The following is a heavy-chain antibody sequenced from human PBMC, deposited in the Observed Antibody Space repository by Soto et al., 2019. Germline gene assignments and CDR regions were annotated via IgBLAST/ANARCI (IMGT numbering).Heavy chain of an antibody. Sequence: QPGGSLRLSCAASGFTFGNYWMHWVRQAPGKGLEWVSRMNSDGSTINYADSVKGRFTVSRDNAKNTLYLQMNSLRAEDTAVYYCATAEVDYWGPGTLVTVSS. CDR3: ATAEVDY. CDR1: GFTFGNYW. J-gene: IGHJ4*02. V-gene: IGHV3-74*01. CDR2: MNSDGSTI.